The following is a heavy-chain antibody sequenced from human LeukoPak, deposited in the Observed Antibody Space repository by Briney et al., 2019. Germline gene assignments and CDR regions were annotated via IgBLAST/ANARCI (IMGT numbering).Heavy chain of an antibody. CDR1: GFTFSSYS. D-gene: IGHD2-2*01. Sequence: PGGSLRLSCAASGFTFSSYSMNWVRQAPGKGLEWVSSISSSSSYIYYADSVKGRFTISRDNAKNSLYLQMNSLRAGDTAVYYCARDFPDIVVVPAAISIWGQGTLVTVSS. J-gene: IGHJ4*02. V-gene: IGHV3-21*01. CDR2: ISSSSSYI. CDR3: ARDFPDIVVVPAAISI.